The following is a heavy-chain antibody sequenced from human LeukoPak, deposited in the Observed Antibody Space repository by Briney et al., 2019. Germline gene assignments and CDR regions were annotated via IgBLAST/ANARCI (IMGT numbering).Heavy chain of an antibody. J-gene: IGHJ4*02. Sequence: PGGSLRLSCAASGFTFSSYWMHWVRQAPGKALVWVSRINSDGSSTSYADSVKGRFTISRDNAKNTLYLQMNSLRAEDTAVYYCARDLLNPRSCSSTSCSWGQGTLVTVSS. V-gene: IGHV3-74*01. D-gene: IGHD2-2*01. CDR3: ARDLLNPRSCSSTSCS. CDR1: GFTFSSYW. CDR2: INSDGSST.